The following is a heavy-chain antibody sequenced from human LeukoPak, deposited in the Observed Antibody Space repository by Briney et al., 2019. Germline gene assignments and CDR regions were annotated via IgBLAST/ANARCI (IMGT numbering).Heavy chain of an antibody. J-gene: IGHJ3*02. D-gene: IGHD1-26*01. CDR3: ATLRFSGSYHDAFDI. CDR1: GYRFTSYW. V-gene: IGHV5-51*01. Sequence: GESLKISCKGSGYRFTSYWIGWVRQMPGKGLEWMGIIYPGDSDTRYSPSFQGQVTISADKSISTAYLQWSSLKASDTAMYYCATLRFSGSYHDAFDIWGQGTMVTVSS. CDR2: IYPGDSDT.